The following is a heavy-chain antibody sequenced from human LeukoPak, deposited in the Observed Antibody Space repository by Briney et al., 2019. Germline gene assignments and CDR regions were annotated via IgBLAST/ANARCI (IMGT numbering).Heavy chain of an antibody. CDR3: VKDFGRVRGTPDS. J-gene: IGHJ4*02. CDR2: ISGSGNGFSI. CDR1: GFVFSIYT. V-gene: IGHV3-64D*06. D-gene: IGHD3-16*01. Sequence: GGSLRLSCSASGFVFSIYTMYWVRQAPGKGPEYVSTISGSGNGFSIYYADSVKGRFTISRDDSKSTQYLQMNGLRSEDTAVYYCVKDFGRVRGTPDSWGQGTLVTVSS.